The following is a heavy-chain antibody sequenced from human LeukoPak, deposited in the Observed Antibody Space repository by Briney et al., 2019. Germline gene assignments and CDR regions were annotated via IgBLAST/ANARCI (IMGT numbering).Heavy chain of an antibody. D-gene: IGHD2-15*01. CDR1: GGSISSYY. CDR3: ARNGAYCSGGSCAHDTFDM. V-gene: IGHV4-59*01. J-gene: IGHJ3*02. CDR2: IYYSGSN. Sequence: SETLSLTCTVSGGSISSYYWSWIRQPPGKGLEWIGYIYYSGSNTYNTSLQSRVTISVATSKNQFSLKLSSVTAADTAVYYCARNGAYCSGGSCAHDTFDMWGQGTMVTVSS.